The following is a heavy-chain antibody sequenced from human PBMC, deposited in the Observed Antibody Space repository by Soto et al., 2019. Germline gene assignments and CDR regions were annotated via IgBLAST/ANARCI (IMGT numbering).Heavy chain of an antibody. V-gene: IGHV4-59*01. D-gene: IGHD2-15*01. J-gene: IGHJ4*02. Sequence: PSATLSLACTVSGGSITGSYWSWIRQPPGKGLEWIGYIYYSGSTNFNPSLKSRVTMSVDTDRNQFSLQLSSMTAADTAVYFCAKYRRTDAEGYTFDYWGQGALVTVSS. CDR1: GGSITGSY. CDR3: AKYRRTDAEGYTFDY. CDR2: IYYSGST.